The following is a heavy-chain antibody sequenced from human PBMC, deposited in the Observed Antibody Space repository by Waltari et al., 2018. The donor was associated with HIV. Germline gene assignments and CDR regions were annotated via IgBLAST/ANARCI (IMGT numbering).Heavy chain of an antibody. Sequence: QVYLAQSGSEIKRPGASVKISCKTYGYTFTRIYIHWVRQAHGQGLHWVGGVSPEDGAAPFPPHFQDRLPRTADTSTDTAFLEMTKLTSADTAVYVCGRGSADYINYWGQGTLVIVS. CDR3: GRGSADYINY. CDR2: VSPEDGAA. V-gene: IGHV1-46*03. CDR1: GYTFTRIY. D-gene: IGHD4-4*01. J-gene: IGHJ4*02.